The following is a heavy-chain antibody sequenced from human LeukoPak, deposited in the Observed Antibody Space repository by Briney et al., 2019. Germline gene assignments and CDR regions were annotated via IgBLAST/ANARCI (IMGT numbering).Heavy chain of an antibody. CDR3: ARHGDSSGYYYTFDY. Sequence: SETLSLTCTVSGDSISGYYWSWIRQPPEKGLEWIGYIYYSGSTNYNPSLKSRVTISVDTSKNQFSLKLSSVTAADTAVYYCARHGDSSGYYYTFDYWGQGTLVTVSS. CDR1: GDSISGYY. D-gene: IGHD3-22*01. J-gene: IGHJ4*02. CDR2: IYYSGST. V-gene: IGHV4-59*08.